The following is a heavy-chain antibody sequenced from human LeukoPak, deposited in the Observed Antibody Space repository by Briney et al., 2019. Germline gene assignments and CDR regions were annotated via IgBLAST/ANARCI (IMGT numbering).Heavy chain of an antibody. CDR1: GFTFSSYA. CDR3: ATSETRIAAAGTPQMV. CDR2: ISGSGGST. D-gene: IGHD6-13*01. Sequence: GGSLRLSCAASGFTFSSYAMSWVRQAPGKGLEWVSAISGSGGSTYYADSVKGRFTISRDNSKNTLYLQMNSLRAEDTAVYYCATSETRIAAAGTPQMVWGQGTTVTVSS. V-gene: IGHV3-23*01. J-gene: IGHJ6*02.